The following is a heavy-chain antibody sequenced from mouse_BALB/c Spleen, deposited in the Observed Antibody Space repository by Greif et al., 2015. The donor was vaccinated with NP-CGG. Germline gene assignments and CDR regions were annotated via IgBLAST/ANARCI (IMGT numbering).Heavy chain of an antibody. D-gene: IGHD2-5*01. CDR2: ISRGSSTI. Sequence: VQVVVSGGGLVQPGVSRKLSCAASGFTFSSFGMHWVRQAPEKGLAWVAYISRGSSTIYYADTVKGRFTISRDNPRNSQNLQMTSIRTEATAKYYCASYSNYAMDDWGQGTAVTVAS. J-gene: IGHJ4*01. V-gene: IGHV5-17*02. CDR1: GFTFSSFG. CDR3: ASYSNYAMDD.